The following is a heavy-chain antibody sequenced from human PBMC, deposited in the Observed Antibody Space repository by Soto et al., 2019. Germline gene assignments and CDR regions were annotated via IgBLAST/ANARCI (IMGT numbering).Heavy chain of an antibody. CDR3: ARNGSSLLGDY. J-gene: IGHJ4*02. CDR1: GFTFDNYA. V-gene: IGHV3-9*01. D-gene: IGHD2-21*01. CDR2: ISWNSDSI. Sequence: EVQLVESGGGLVQPGRSLRLSCAASGFTFDNYAMHWVRQAPGKGLEWVSGISWNSDSIGYADSVKGRFTISRDNARNSLDLQMNRLRAEDTALYYCARNGSSLLGDYWGQGTLVTVSS.